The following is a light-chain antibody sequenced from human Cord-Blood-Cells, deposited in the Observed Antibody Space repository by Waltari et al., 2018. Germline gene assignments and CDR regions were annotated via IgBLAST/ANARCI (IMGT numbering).Light chain of an antibody. CDR3: QQYGSSPRT. CDR1: QSVSSSD. Sequence: DIVLTHSPGPLSLSPGERATLACRASQSVSSSDLAWYPQKPGQAPRLLIYGASSRATGIPDRVSGSGSGTDFTLTISRLEPEDFAVYYCQQYGSSPRTFGQGTKLEIK. CDR2: GAS. J-gene: IGKJ2*01. V-gene: IGKV3-20*01.